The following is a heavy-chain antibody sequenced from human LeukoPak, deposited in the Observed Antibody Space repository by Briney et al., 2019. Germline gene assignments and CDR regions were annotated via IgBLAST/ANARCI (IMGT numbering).Heavy chain of an antibody. CDR1: GFSLRTSGMC. J-gene: IGHJ4*02. V-gene: IGHV2-70*11. CDR2: IDWDDDK. D-gene: IGHD3-22*01. CDR3: ARMYYYDSSGYYYNFDY. Sequence: SGPTLVNPTQTLTLTCTFSGFSLRTSGMCVSWIRQPPGKALEWLSRIDWDDDKYYSTSLKTRLTISKDTSKNQVVLTMTNMDPVDTATYYCARMYYYDSSGYYYNFDYWGQGTLVTVSS.